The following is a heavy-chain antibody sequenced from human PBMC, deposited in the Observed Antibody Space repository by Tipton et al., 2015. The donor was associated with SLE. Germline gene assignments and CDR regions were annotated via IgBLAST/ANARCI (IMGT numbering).Heavy chain of an antibody. Sequence: QSGPEVKKPGSSVKVPCKASGGTFSSYAISWVRQAPGQGLEWMGGIIPIFGTANYAQKFQGRVTITADKSTSTAYMELSSLRSEDTAVYYCARSRIRGYSYGTGPDYWGQGTLVTVSS. CDR2: IIPIFGTA. CDR3: ARSRIRGYSYGTGPDY. CDR1: GGTFSSYA. D-gene: IGHD5-18*01. V-gene: IGHV1-69*06. J-gene: IGHJ4*02.